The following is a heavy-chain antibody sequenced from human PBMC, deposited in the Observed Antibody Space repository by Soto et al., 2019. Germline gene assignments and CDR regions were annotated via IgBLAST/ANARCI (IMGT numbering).Heavy chain of an antibody. V-gene: IGHV1-69*13. CDR3: ARDRGPSSGYYPYWFDP. CDR2: IIPIFGTA. Sequence: SVKVSCKASGGTFSSYAISWVRQAPGQGLEWMGGIIPIFGTANYAQKFQGRATITADESTSTAYMELSSLRSEDTAVYYCARDRGPSSGYYPYWFDPWGQGTLVTISS. D-gene: IGHD3-22*01. CDR1: GGTFSSYA. J-gene: IGHJ5*02.